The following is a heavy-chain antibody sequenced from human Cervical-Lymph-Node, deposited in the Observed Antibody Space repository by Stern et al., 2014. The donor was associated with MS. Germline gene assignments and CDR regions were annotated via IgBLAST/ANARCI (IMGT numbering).Heavy chain of an antibody. D-gene: IGHD6-19*01. Sequence: VQLVESGGGLVKPGGSLRLSCAASGFTFSDYYMTWIRQAPGKGLEWVSYIPSATSSTNYADSVKGRFTISRDNAKNSLFLQMNSLRAEDTAVYYCVRMAGTVYFYGLDVWGHGTTVTVSS. CDR3: VRMAGTVYFYGLDV. CDR1: GFTFSDYY. V-gene: IGHV3-11*06. J-gene: IGHJ6*02. CDR2: IPSATSST.